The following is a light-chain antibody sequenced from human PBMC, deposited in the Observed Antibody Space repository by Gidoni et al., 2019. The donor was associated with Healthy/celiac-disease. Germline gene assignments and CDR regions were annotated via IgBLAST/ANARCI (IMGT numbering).Light chain of an antibody. CDR2: AAS. V-gene: IGKV1-39*01. CDR3: QQSYSTPIT. J-gene: IGKJ5*01. Sequence: DIQMIQSPSSLSASVGDRVTINCRASQSISSYLNWYQQKPRKAPNLLVYAASSLQSGVPSRFSGSGSGTDFTLTISSLQPEDFATYYWQQSYSTPITFGQGTRLEIK. CDR1: QSISSY.